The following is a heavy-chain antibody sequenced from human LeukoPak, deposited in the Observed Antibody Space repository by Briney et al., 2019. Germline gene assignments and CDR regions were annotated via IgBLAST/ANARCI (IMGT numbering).Heavy chain of an antibody. CDR1: GGSISSGDYY. Sequence: SETLSLTGTVSGGSISSGDYYWSWIRQPPGKGLEWIGYIYYSGSTYYNPSLKSRVTISVDTSKNQFSLKLSSVTAADTAVYYCANGIVGAPDYYMDVWGKGTRGTVSS. V-gene: IGHV4-30-4*08. D-gene: IGHD1-26*01. CDR3: ANGIVGAPDYYMDV. J-gene: IGHJ6*03. CDR2: IYYSGST.